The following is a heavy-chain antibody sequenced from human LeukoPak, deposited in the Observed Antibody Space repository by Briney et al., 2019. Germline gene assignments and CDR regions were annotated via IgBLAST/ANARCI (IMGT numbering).Heavy chain of an antibody. D-gene: IGHD3-16*01. Sequence: SETLSLTCTVSGDSIGGSVDYWVWIRQPPGKGLEWIGSIFYSGRTYYNPSLKSRVTISVDTSKNQFSLKLTSVTAADTAVYYCARQAGLGGCLDYWGQGTLVTVSS. V-gene: IGHV4-39*01. J-gene: IGHJ4*02. CDR2: IFYSGRT. CDR3: ARQAGLGGCLDY. CDR1: GDSIGGSVDY.